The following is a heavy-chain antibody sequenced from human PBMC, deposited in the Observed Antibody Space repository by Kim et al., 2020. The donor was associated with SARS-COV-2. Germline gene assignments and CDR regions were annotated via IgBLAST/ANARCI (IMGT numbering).Heavy chain of an antibody. CDR3: ARWESGWQGDLDAFDI. V-gene: IGHV4-39*07. CDR2: IYYSGST. CDR1: GGSISSSSYY. Sequence: SETLSLTCTVSGGSISSSSYYWGWIRQPPGKGLEWIGSIYYSGSTYYNPSLKSRVTISVDTSKNQFSLKLSSVTAADTAVYYCARWESGWQGDLDAFDIWGQGTMVTVSS. J-gene: IGHJ3*02. D-gene: IGHD6-19*01.